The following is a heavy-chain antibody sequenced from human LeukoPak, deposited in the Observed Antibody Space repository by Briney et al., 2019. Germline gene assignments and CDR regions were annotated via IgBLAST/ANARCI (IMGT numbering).Heavy chain of an antibody. CDR1: GFTFSSYS. CDR2: ISSSSSTI. CDR3: AGTWAHDAFDI. D-gene: IGHD3-16*01. V-gene: IGHV3-48*01. J-gene: IGHJ3*02. Sequence: GGSLRLSCEASGFTFSSYSMNWVRQAPGKGLEWVSYISSSSSTIYYADSVKGRFTISRDNAKNSLYLQMNSLRAEDTAVYYCAGTWAHDAFDIWGQGTMVTVSS.